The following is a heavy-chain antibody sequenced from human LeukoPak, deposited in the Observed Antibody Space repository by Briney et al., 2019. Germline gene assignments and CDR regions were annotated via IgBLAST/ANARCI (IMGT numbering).Heavy chain of an antibody. D-gene: IGHD4-11*01. J-gene: IGHJ3*02. CDR3: ARDPTNAFDI. CDR1: GYSISSGYY. V-gene: IGHV4-38-2*02. CDR2: IYHSGST. Sequence: PSETLSLTCTVSGYSISSGYYWGWIRQPPGKGLEWIGSIYHSGSTYYNPSLKSRVTISVDTSKNQFSLKLSSVTAADTAVYYCARDPTNAFDIWGQGTMVTVSP.